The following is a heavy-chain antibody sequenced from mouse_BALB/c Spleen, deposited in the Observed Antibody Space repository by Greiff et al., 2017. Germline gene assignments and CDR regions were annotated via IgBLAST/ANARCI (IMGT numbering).Heavy chain of an antibody. V-gene: IGHV3-6*02. CDR2: ISYDGSN. Sequence: EESGPGLVKPSQSLSLTCSVTGYSITSGYYWNWIRQFPGNKLEWMGYISYDGSNNYNPSLKNRISITRDTSKNQFFLKLNSVTTEDTATYYCAREGSHWYFDVWGAGTTVTVSS. D-gene: IGHD1-1*02. CDR3: AREGSHWYFDV. J-gene: IGHJ1*01. CDR1: GYSITSGYY.